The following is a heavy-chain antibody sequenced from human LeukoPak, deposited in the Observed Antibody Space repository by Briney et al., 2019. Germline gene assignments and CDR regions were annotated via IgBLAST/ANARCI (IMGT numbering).Heavy chain of an antibody. J-gene: IGHJ4*02. CDR1: GYTFTSYY. V-gene: IGHV1-46*01. D-gene: IGHD3-3*01. CDR2: INPSGGST. CDR3: ARDVENYDFWSGIDY. Sequence: ASVKVSCKASGYTFTSYYMHWVRQASGQGLEWMGIINPSGGSTSYAQKFQGRVTMTRDTSTSTVYMELSSLRSEDTAVYYCARDVENYDFWSGIDYWGQGTLVTVSS.